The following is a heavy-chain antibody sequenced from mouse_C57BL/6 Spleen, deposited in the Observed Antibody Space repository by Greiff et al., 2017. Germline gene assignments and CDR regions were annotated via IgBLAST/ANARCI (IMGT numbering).Heavy chain of an antibody. V-gene: IGHV1-78*01. Sequence: QVQLQQSDAELVKPGASVKISCEVSGYTFTDHTIHWMQQRPEQGLEWIGYIYPRDGSTKYNEKFKGKATLTADKSASTAYMQRNSLTSEDAAVYFCARGDDGSSFDYWGQGTTLTVSS. D-gene: IGHD1-1*01. CDR1: GYTFTDHT. CDR3: ARGDDGSSFDY. CDR2: IYPRDGST. J-gene: IGHJ2*01.